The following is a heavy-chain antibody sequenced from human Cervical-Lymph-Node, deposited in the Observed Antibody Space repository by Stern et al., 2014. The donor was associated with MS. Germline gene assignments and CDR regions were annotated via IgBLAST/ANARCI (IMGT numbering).Heavy chain of an antibody. Sequence: QVQLVQSGPEVKKPGASVTVTCKASGSPFKTYGFSWVRQAPGQGLEWLGWISAKSGDIKYSQKFQGRVTLTTDTSTSTAYMELRSLRSDDTAIYYCARDRPNYYEGSGYFTVASWGQGTLVTVSS. J-gene: IGHJ4*02. V-gene: IGHV1-18*01. CDR1: GSPFKTYG. CDR2: ISAKSGDI. CDR3: ARDRPNYYEGSGYFTVAS. D-gene: IGHD3-22*01.